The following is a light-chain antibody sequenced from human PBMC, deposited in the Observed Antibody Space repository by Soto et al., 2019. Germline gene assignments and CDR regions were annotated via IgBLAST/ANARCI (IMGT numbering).Light chain of an antibody. CDR1: SSNIGSNT. Sequence: QSVLTQPPSESGTPGQRVTISCSGSSSNIGSNTVNWYQQLPGTAPKLLIYSNNQRPSGVPDRFSGSKSGTSASLAISGLQSEDEAHYYCAAWDDSLNGWVFGGGTKLTIL. CDR3: AAWDDSLNGWV. J-gene: IGLJ3*02. V-gene: IGLV1-44*01. CDR2: SNN.